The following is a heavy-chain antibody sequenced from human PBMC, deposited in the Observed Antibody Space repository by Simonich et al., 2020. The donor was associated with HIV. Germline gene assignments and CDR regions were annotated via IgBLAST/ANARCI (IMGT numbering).Heavy chain of an antibody. D-gene: IGHD6-13*01. CDR1: GYFISSGYY. V-gene: IGHV4-38-2*01. Sequence: QVQLQESGPGLVKPSETLSLTCAVSGYFISSGYYWGWIRQPPGKGLEWIGSIYHRGRPSDNPALKRPVTISVDMSKNQFSLKLSSVTAADTAVYYCARALGHYSTTWYWDYWGQGTLVTVSS. CDR2: IYHRGRP. CDR3: ARALGHYSTTWYWDY. J-gene: IGHJ4*02.